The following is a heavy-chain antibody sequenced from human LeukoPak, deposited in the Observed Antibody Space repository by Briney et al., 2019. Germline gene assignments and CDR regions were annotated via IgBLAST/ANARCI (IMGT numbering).Heavy chain of an antibody. Sequence: GGSLRLSCAASGFTFSNAWMSWVRQAPGKGLEWVGRIKSKTDGGTTDYAAPVKGRFTISRDDSKNTLYLQMNSLKTEDTAVYYCTTGGYCSGGSCYLAFDIWGQGTMVTVSS. CDR3: TTGGYCSGGSCYLAFDI. J-gene: IGHJ3*02. CDR1: GFTFSNAW. CDR2: IKSKTDGGTT. D-gene: IGHD2-15*01. V-gene: IGHV3-15*01.